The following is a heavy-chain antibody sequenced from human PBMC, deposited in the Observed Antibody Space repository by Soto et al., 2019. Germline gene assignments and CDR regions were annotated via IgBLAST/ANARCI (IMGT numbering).Heavy chain of an antibody. J-gene: IGHJ6*02. D-gene: IGHD5-18*01. CDR3: ACIFSGGYSYGFYYYGMDV. Sequence: SQTLSLTCAISGDSVSTNSATWDWIRQSPSRGLEWLGRTYYRSKWYNDYAVSVKGRITINPDTSTNQFSLKLNSVTADDTAVYYCACIFSGGYSYGFYYYGMDVWGQGTTVTVSS. V-gene: IGHV6-1*01. CDR1: GDSVSTNSAT. CDR2: TYYRSKWYN.